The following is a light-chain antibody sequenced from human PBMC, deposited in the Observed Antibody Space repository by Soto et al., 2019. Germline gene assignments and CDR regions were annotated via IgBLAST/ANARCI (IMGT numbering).Light chain of an antibody. CDR1: QSINNN. V-gene: IGKV3-15*01. CDR3: QQYNNWPRAT. CDR2: RTS. J-gene: IGKJ4*01. Sequence: ETVMTQSPATLSVSPGERATLSCMASQSINNNLAWYQQKPGQAPRLIMFRTSTRATGVPARFSGSGSETDYNLTSSSLQSEDFAFYYCQQYNNWPRATFGGGTKVEIK.